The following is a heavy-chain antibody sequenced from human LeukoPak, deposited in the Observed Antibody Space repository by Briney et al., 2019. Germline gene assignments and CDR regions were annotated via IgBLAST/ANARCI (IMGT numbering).Heavy chain of an antibody. CDR3: AXEVGDNXXXHY. D-gene: IGHD1-26*01. V-gene: IGHV4-59*01. CDR2: INYSGNT. J-gene: IGHJ4*02. CDR1: GGSISTYY. Sequence: SETLSLTCTVSGGSISTYYWSWIRQPLGKGLEWIAYINYSGNTNYNPSLKSRVAISVDTSKDQVSLKVASVTAADTAVYYCAXEVGDNXXXHYWGXGILVTVSS.